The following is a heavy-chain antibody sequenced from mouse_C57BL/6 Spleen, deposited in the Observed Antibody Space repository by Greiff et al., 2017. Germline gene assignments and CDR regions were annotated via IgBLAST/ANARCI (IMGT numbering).Heavy chain of an antibody. CDR1: GFTFTDYY. CDR2: IRNKAHGYTP. V-gene: IGHV7-3*01. CDR3: TRGGRTTGSSLFAY. D-gene: IGHD1-1*01. J-gene: IGHJ3*01. Sequence: EVKLVESGGGLVQPGGSLSLSCAASGFTFTDYYMSWVRQPPGKALEWLGFIRNKAHGYTPEYSASVKGRFTISRDDSQSILYLQMNALRAEDSATYYCTRGGRTTGSSLFAYWGQGTLVTVAA.